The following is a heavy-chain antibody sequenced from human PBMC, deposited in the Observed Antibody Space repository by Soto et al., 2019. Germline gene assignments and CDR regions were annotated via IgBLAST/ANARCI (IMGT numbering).Heavy chain of an antibody. J-gene: IGHJ4*02. V-gene: IGHV3-33*01. D-gene: IGHD6-13*01. Sequence: GGSRRLSSEASGFACTFSGMHWVRPSPGKGLEWVAVIRPRRSKAQYADSVKGRFTISRDNSKNTLYLEMNSLRADDTAVYYCARDWTQAAAGPLGVWGQGTLVTVSS. CDR2: IRPRRSKA. CDR1: GFACTFSG. CDR3: ARDWTQAAAGPLGV.